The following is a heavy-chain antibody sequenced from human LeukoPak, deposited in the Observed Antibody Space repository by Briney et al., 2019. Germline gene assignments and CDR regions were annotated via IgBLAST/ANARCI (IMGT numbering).Heavy chain of an antibody. CDR2: INHSGST. J-gene: IGHJ4*02. D-gene: IGHD2-2*01. V-gene: IGHV4-34*01. CDR1: GGSFSGFH. Sequence: SETLSLTCAVFGGSFSGFHWSWIRQPPGKGLEWIGEINHSGSTNYNPSLKSRVTISVDRSKNQFALKLSSVTAADTAVYYCARGGGCSSTSCYYVDYWGQGTLVTVSS. CDR3: ARGGGCSSTSCYYVDY.